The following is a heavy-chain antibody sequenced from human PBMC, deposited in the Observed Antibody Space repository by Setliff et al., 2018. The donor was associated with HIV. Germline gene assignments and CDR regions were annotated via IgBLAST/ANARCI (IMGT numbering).Heavy chain of an antibody. V-gene: IGHV4-34*01. Sequence: PSETLSLTCAVYGGSFSGYYWSWIRQPPGKGLEWIGEINHSGSTNYNPSLKSRVTISVDTSKNQLSLKLSSVTAADTAVYYCARQVGNKVLFDSWGQGTLVTV. CDR2: INHSGST. CDR3: ARQVGNKVLFDS. CDR1: GGSFSGYY. J-gene: IGHJ4*02. D-gene: IGHD7-27*01.